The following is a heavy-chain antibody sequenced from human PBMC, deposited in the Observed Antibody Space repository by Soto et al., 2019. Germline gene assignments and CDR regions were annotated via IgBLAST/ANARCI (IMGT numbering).Heavy chain of an antibody. V-gene: IGHV1-8*01. CDR3: TRRYCTNGVCYSGYGMDV. D-gene: IGHD2-8*01. CDR1: GYTFTSYD. J-gene: IGHJ6*02. CDR2: MNPNSGNT. Sequence: ASVKVSCKASGYTFTSYDINWVRQATGQGLEWMGWMNPNSGNTGYAQKFQGRVTMTRNTSISTAYLQMNSLKTEDTAVYYCTRRYCTNGVCYSGYGMDVWGQGTTVTVSS.